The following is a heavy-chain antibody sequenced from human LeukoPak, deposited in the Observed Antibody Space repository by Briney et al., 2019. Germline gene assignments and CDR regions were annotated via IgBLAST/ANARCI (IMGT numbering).Heavy chain of an antibody. Sequence: GGSLRLSCAASGFTFSSYWMHWVRQAPGKGLVWVSRINSDGSSTSYADSVKGRFTISRDNAKNTLYLQMNGLRAEDTAVYYCARDPYSRSGYLPWGQGTLVTVSS. CDR2: INSDGSST. CDR3: ARDPYSRSGYLP. D-gene: IGHD6-13*01. CDR1: GFTFSSYW. J-gene: IGHJ5*02. V-gene: IGHV3-74*01.